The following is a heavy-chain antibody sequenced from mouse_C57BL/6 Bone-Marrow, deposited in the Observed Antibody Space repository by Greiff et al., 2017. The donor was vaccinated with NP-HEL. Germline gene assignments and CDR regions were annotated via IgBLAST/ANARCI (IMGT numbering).Heavy chain of an antibody. Sequence: EVMLVESGGGLVKPGGSLKLSCAASGFTFSSYGMSWVRQTPDKRLEWVATISSGGSYTYYPDSVKGRFTISRDNAKNTLYLQMSSLKSEDTAMYYCARHYYSNYFDYWGQGTTLTVSS. V-gene: IGHV5-6*03. CDR1: GFTFSSYG. CDR3: ARHYYSNYFDY. CDR2: ISSGGSYT. J-gene: IGHJ2*01. D-gene: IGHD2-5*01.